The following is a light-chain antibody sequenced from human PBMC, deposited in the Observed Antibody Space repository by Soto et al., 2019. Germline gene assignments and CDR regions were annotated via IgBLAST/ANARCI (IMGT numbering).Light chain of an antibody. CDR1: QSVSSSY. CDR3: QQYGSSPGST. CDR2: GAS. V-gene: IGKV3-20*01. Sequence: EIVLTQSPGTLSLSPGERATLSCSASQSVSSSYLAWYQQKPGQAPRLLIYGASSRATGIPDRFSGSGSGTDFTLTISRLEPEDFAVYYCQQYGSSPGSTFGGGTKVDIK. J-gene: IGKJ4*01.